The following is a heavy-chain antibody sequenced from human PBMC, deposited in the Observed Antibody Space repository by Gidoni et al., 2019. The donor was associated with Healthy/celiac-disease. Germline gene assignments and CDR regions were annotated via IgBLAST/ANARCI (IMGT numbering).Heavy chain of an antibody. D-gene: IGHD2-15*01. CDR2: ISGSGGST. CDR3: AKQGEDIVVVVAASFDY. Sequence: EVQLLESGGGLVQPGGSLRLSCAASGFTFSSYAIGWVRQAPGKGVEWVSAISGSGGSTYYADSVKGRFTISRDNSKNTLYLQMNSLRAEDTAVYYCAKQGEDIVVVVAASFDYWGQGTLVTVSS. J-gene: IGHJ4*02. V-gene: IGHV3-23*01. CDR1: GFTFSSYA.